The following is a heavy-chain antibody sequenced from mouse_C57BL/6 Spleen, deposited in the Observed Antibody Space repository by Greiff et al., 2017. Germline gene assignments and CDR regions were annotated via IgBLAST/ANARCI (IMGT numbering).Heavy chain of an antibody. Sequence: EVKLVESGAELVKPGASVKLSCTASGFNIKDYYMHWVKQRTEQGLEWIGRIDPEDGETKYAPKFQGKATITADTSANTAYLQLSSLTAEDTAVYYGARSGSSYWYFDVWGTGTTVTVSS. CDR2: IDPEDGET. CDR3: ARSGSSYWYFDV. D-gene: IGHD1-1*01. CDR1: GFNIKDYY. J-gene: IGHJ1*03. V-gene: IGHV14-2*01.